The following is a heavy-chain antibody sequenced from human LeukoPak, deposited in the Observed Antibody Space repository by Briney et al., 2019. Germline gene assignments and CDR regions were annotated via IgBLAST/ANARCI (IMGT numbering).Heavy chain of an antibody. CDR2: VIPIYGTP. CDR1: GGSFSTSG. D-gene: IGHD7-27*01. J-gene: IGHJ6*02. Sequence: SVKASCKASGGSFSTSGFSWVPQAPGQGLEWMGGVIPIYGTPSYAQKFQGRVTITTDESTSTAYMELSSLRSEDTAVYYCARDHWGIVENGYDYFYYDMDVWGQGTTVTVSS. V-gene: IGHV1-69*05. CDR3: ARDHWGIVENGYDYFYYDMDV.